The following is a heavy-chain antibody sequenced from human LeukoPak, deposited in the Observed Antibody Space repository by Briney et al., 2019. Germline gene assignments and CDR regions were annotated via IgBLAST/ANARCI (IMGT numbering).Heavy chain of an antibody. CDR3: ARTRGRDGYQA. V-gene: IGHV4-59*01. J-gene: IGHJ5*02. Sequence: SETLSLTCTVSGGSISSYYWSWIRQPPGKGREWIGYIYYSGSTNYNPSLKSRVTISVDTSKNQFSLRLSSVTAADTAVYYCARTRGRDGYQAWGQGTLVTVSS. D-gene: IGHD5-24*01. CDR2: IYYSGST. CDR1: GGSISSYY.